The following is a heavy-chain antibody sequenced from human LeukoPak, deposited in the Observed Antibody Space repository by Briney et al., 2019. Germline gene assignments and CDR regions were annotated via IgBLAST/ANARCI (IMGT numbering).Heavy chain of an antibody. J-gene: IGHJ4*02. V-gene: IGHV3-23*01. CDR2: ISTSGESA. D-gene: IGHD3-22*01. CDR1: GFTFSSYA. CDR3: AKDRGSGYPYFDY. Sequence: SWGSLRLSCPVSGFTFSSYAMSWVRQAPGRGLEWVSVISTSGESAYYADSVKGRFTISRDNSKNTLYLQMNSLRAEDTAVYYCAKDRGSGYPYFDYWGQGTLVTVSS.